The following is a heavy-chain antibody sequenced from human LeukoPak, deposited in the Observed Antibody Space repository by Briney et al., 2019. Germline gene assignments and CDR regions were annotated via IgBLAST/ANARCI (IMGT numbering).Heavy chain of an antibody. V-gene: IGHV3-48*01. Sequence: GGSLRLSCAASGFTFSSYSMNWVRQAPGKGLEWVSYISSSSSTLYYADSVKGRFTISRDNAKNSLYLQMNSLRAEDTAVYYCAGQTGVDYWGQGTLVTVSS. CDR3: AGQTGVDY. CDR2: ISSSSSTL. J-gene: IGHJ4*02. CDR1: GFTFSSYS.